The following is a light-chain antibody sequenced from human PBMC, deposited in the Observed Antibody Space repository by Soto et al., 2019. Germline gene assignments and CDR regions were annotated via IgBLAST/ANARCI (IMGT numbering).Light chain of an antibody. CDR2: GAS. CDR1: QGVSRK. J-gene: IGKJ4*01. Sequence: DIVMTQSPATLSVAPGERVTFSCRASQGVSRKLAWYQHKPGQAPRLLISGASTGATGIPARFSGSGSGTEFNLTISSLKSEDCEIYYCQQYHTWPITFGGGTKV. CDR3: QQYHTWPIT. V-gene: IGKV3-15*01.